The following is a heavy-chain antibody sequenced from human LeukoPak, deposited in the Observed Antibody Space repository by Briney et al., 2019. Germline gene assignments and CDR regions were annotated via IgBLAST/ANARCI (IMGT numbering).Heavy chain of an antibody. Sequence: GGSLRLSCAASGFTFSSYGMNWVRQAPGKGLEWVSYISSSGSTIYYADSVKGRFTISRDNAKNSLYLQMNSLRAEDTAVYYCAREGFFPFDYWGQGTLVTVSS. J-gene: IGHJ4*02. CDR2: ISSSGSTI. CDR1: GFTFSSYG. V-gene: IGHV3-48*03. CDR3: AREGFFPFDY. D-gene: IGHD3-10*01.